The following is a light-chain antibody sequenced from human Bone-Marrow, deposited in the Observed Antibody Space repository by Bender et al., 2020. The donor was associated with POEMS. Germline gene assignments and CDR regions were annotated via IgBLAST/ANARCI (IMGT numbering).Light chain of an antibody. CDR1: ALSRQY. CDR2: EDN. Sequence: SYELTQPPSVSVSPGQTATITCFGDALSRQYGFWYQKRPGQAPVLVISEDNERPSGIPERFSGSSSGTRVTLTISGVQAEDEADYFCQSSDTSSTFFGGGTKLTVL. CDR3: QSSDTSSTF. V-gene: IGLV3-25*03. J-gene: IGLJ2*01.